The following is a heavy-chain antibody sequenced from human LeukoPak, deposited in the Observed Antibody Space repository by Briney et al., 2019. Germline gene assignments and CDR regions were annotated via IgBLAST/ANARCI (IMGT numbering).Heavy chain of an antibody. Sequence: PSETLSLTCTVSGGSISSSSYYWGWIRQPPGKGLEWIGSIYYSGSTYYNPSLKSRVTISVDTSKNQFSLKLSSVTAADTDLYYCARRSSLTPFDYWGQGTLVTVSS. J-gene: IGHJ4*02. V-gene: IGHV4-39*01. CDR3: ARRSSLTPFDY. CDR1: GGSISSSSYY. CDR2: IYYSGST. D-gene: IGHD4-23*01.